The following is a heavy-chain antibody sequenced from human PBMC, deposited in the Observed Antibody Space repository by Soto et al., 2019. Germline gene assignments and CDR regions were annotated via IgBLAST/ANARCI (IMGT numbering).Heavy chain of an antibody. CDR3: PRDVKISPHHMYYGFWSGYPPLLPGMDV. J-gene: IGHJ6*02. D-gene: IGHD3-3*01. Sequence: GGSLRLSCAASGFTFSSYSMNWVRQAPGKGLEWVSYISSSSSTIYYADSVKGRFTISRDNAKNSLYLQMNSLRDEDTAVYYLPRDVKISPHHMYYGFWSGYPPLLPGMDVWGQGAMVTVSS. V-gene: IGHV3-48*02. CDR2: ISSSSSTI. CDR1: GFTFSSYS.